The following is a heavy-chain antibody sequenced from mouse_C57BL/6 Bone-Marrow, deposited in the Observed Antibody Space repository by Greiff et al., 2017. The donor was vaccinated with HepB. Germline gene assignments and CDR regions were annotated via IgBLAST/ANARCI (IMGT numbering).Heavy chain of an antibody. Sequence: DVKLVESGEGLVKPGGSLKLSCAASGFTFSSYAMSWVRQTPEKRLEWVAYISSGGDYIYYADTVKGRFTISRDNARNTLYLQMSSLKSEDTAMYYCTRHITALVASYYFDYWGQGTTLTVSS. CDR3: TRHITALVASYYFDY. V-gene: IGHV5-9-1*02. CDR2: ISSGGDYI. CDR1: GFTFSSYA. J-gene: IGHJ2*01. D-gene: IGHD1-1*01.